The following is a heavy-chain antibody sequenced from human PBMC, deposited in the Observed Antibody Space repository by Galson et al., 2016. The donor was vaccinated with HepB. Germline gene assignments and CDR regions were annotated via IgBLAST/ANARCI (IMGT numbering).Heavy chain of an antibody. CDR2: IIPIFGTA. J-gene: IGHJ6*02. CDR3: ARGTSFPYYYAMDV. V-gene: IGHV1-69*13. D-gene: IGHD3/OR15-3a*01. Sequence: SVKVSCKASGGTFSSSAISWVRQAPGQGPEWLGGIIPIFGTANYAQKFHGRVTITADESTSTVYMELSSLRSEDTAVYYCARGTSFPYYYAMDVWGQGTTVTVSS. CDR1: GGTFSSSA.